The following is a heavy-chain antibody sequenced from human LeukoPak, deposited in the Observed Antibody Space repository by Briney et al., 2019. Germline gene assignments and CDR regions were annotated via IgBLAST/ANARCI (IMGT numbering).Heavy chain of an antibody. CDR3: AKDHQYSSRGVDY. V-gene: IGHV3-23*01. J-gene: IGHJ4*02. CDR1: GFTFSSYA. Sequence: QAGGSLRLSCAASGFTFSSYAMSWVRQAPGKGLEWVSAISGSGGGTYYADSVKGRCTISRDNSKNTLSLQMNSLRAEDTAVYYCAKDHQYSSRGVDYWGQGTLVTVSS. D-gene: IGHD6-6*01. CDR2: ISGSGGGT.